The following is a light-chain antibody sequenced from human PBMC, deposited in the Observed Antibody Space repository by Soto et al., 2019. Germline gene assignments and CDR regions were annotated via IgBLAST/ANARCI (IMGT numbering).Light chain of an antibody. Sequence: IVLTQSPCTLPLSPGERATLSCGASQSVSSRSLAWYQQKPGQAPRLLIYGASSRATGIPERFSGSGSGTDFTLTISRLVPEDFEVYYCQQYGSSPLTFGQGTKGDIK. CDR2: GAS. CDR1: QSVSSRS. V-gene: IGKV3-20*01. CDR3: QQYGSSPLT. J-gene: IGKJ1*01.